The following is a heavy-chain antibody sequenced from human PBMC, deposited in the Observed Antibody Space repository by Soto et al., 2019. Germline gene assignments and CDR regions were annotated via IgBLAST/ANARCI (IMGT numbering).Heavy chain of an antibody. CDR3: VRCRNNGGLTYHPVGFDY. Sequence: PGRPLRLCWSAAGGTFSNYGMHWVLKGPGKGLVWVARLNIDGSTRSYADSVEGRFTISRDNAQNTLFLQMNSLSAEDTALYYCVRCRNNGGLTYHPVGFDYWGQRLHGTVSS. CDR2: LNIDGSTR. D-gene: IGHD2-8*01. CDR1: GGTFSNYG. V-gene: IGHV3-74*01. J-gene: IGHJ4*02.